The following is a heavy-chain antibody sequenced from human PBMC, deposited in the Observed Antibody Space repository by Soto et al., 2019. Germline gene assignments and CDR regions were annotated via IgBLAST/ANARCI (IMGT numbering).Heavy chain of an antibody. D-gene: IGHD2-15*01. CDR2: IYHSGSA. CDR3: AKTESVLAAVGLDS. J-gene: IGHJ5*01. Sequence: QVQLQESGPGLAKPSETLALVCSVSGVSIKSDNWWTWVRQSAGKGLEWIGEIYHSGSANYHSSLKGRVSMSVDKSQNQFSLRLTSVTAADTAIYFCAKTESVLAAVGLDSWGQGLLVTVSS. V-gene: IGHV4-4*02. CDR1: GVSIKSDNW.